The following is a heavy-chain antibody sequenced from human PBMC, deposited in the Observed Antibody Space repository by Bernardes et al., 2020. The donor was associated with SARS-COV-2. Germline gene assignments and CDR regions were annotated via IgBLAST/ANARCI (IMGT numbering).Heavy chain of an antibody. CDR2: INHSGST. V-gene: IGHV4-34*01. CDR1: GGSFSGYN. Sequence: SETLSLTCAVYGGSFSGYNWGWIRQPPGKGLEWIGEINHSGSTNDNPSLKSRFTISVDTSKNQVSLKLSSVTAADTAVYYCARGPRFGMDVWGQWTTVTVSS. CDR3: ARGPRFGMDV. J-gene: IGHJ6*02.